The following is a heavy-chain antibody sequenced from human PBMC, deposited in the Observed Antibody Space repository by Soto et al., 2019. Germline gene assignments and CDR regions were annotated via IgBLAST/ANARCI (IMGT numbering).Heavy chain of an antibody. V-gene: IGHV3-48*02. Sequence: GGSLRLSCAASGFTFSSYSMNWVRQAPGKGLEWVSYISSSSSTIYYADSVKGRFTISRDNAKNSLYLQMNSLRDEDTAVYYCAREFGYCSGGSCYAQVRRNYWYFDLWGRGTLVTVSS. J-gene: IGHJ2*01. CDR1: GFTFSSYS. CDR3: AREFGYCSGGSCYAQVRRNYWYFDL. CDR2: ISSSSSTI. D-gene: IGHD2-15*01.